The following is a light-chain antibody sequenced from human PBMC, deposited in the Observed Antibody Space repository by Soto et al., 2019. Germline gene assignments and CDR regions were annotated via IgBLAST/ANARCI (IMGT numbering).Light chain of an antibody. CDR1: PGIRND. CDR3: LQDHAYPRT. J-gene: IGKJ1*01. V-gene: IGKV1-6*01. CDR2: AAS. Sequence: AIQMTQSPSSLSASVGDRVTITCRASPGIRNDLGWYQQNPGKAPKLLIYAASRLETGVPSRFSGSGSGTDFTLTISSLQPEDIATYYCLQDHAYPRTFGQGTVVEI.